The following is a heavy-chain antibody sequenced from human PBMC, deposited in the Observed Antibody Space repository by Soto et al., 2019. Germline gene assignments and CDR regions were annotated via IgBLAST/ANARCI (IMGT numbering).Heavy chain of an antibody. CDR3: ARYIVGAPRARYYFDY. J-gene: IGHJ4*02. D-gene: IGHD1-26*01. CDR2: IYYSGST. V-gene: IGHV4-59*08. Sequence: SETLSLTCTVSGGSISSYYWSWIRQPPGKGLEWIGYIYYSGSTNYNPSLKSRVTISVDTSKNQFSLKLSSVTAADTAVYYCARYIVGAPRARYYFDYWGQGTLVTVSS. CDR1: GGSISSYY.